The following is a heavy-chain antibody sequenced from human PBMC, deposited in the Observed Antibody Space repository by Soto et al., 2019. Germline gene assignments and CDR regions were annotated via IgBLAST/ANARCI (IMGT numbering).Heavy chain of an antibody. J-gene: IGHJ5*02. CDR3: ARDFVGGTIFGVVIHNCFDP. CDR1: GYTFTSYY. D-gene: IGHD3-3*01. CDR2: INPSGGST. Sequence: ASVKVSCKASGYTFTSYYMHWVRQAPGQGLEWMGIINPSGGSTSYAQKFQGRVTMTRDTSTSTVYMELSSLRSEDTAVYYCARDFVGGTIFGVVIHNCFDPWGQGTLVTVSS. V-gene: IGHV1-46*01.